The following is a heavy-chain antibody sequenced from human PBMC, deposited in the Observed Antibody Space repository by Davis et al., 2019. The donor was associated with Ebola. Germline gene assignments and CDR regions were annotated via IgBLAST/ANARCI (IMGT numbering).Heavy chain of an antibody. V-gene: IGHV4-59*01. CDR3: ARAYRWGVSGWFDP. CDR1: GCPISSYY. CDR2: IYYSGST. D-gene: IGHD3-10*01. Sequence: MPSESLSLSCTASGCPISSYYWSWIRQPPGKGLEWIGYIYYSGSTNYNPSPKSRVTTSVDTSKNQFSLKLSSVTAADTAVYYCARAYRWGVSGWFDPWGQGTLVTVSS. J-gene: IGHJ5*02.